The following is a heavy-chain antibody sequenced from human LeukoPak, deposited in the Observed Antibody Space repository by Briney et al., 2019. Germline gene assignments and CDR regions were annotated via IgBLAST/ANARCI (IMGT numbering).Heavy chain of an antibody. CDR2: IRYDGSNK. CDR3: AKVGRPYYYGSGSYLYYFDY. CDR1: GFTFSSYG. Sequence: QPGGSLRLSCAASGFTFSSYGMHWVRQAPGKGLEWVAFIRYDGSNKYYADSVKGRFTISRDNSKNTLYLQMNSLRAEDTAVYYCAKVGRPYYYGSGSYLYYFDYWGQGTLVTVSS. J-gene: IGHJ4*02. V-gene: IGHV3-30*02. D-gene: IGHD3-10*01.